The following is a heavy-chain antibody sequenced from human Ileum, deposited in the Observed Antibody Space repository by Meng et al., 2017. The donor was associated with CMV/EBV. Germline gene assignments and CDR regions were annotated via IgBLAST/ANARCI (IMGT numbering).Heavy chain of an antibody. CDR3: AGVVPAATNWFDP. J-gene: IGHJ5*02. CDR2: IHHSGST. Sequence: CPVYGGSFNSYSWSWIRQPPGKGLEWIGEIHHSGSTKYNPSLKSRVTISVDTSKNQFSLKLSSVTAADTAVYYCAGVVPAATNWFDPWVQGTLVTVSS. D-gene: IGHD2-2*01. V-gene: IGHV4-34*01. CDR1: GGSFNSYS.